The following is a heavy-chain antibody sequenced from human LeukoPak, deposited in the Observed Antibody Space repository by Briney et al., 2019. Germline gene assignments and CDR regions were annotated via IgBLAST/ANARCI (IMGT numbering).Heavy chain of an antibody. D-gene: IGHD3-10*01. V-gene: IGHV3-23*01. J-gene: IGHJ4*02. CDR1: GGSFSGYY. CDR3: AKVTYGSGTYGAFDY. Sequence: ETLSLTCAVYGGSFSGYYWSWIRQPPGKGLEWVSTISGSGDNTYYADSVKGRFTISRDNSKNTLYLQMNSLRAEDTAVYYCAKVTYGSGTYGAFDYWGQGTLVTVSS. CDR2: ISGSGDNT.